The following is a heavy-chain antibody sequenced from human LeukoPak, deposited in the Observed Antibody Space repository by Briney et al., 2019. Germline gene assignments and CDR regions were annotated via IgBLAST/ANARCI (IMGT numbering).Heavy chain of an antibody. CDR2: IYYSGST. D-gene: IGHD6-13*01. J-gene: IGHJ1*01. Sequence: SETLSLTCTVSGGSISSDYWSWIRQPPGKGLEWIGYIYYSGSTNYNPSLKSRVTISVDTSKNQFSLKLSSVTAADTAVYYCARAAAAAPAEYFQHWGXGTLVTVS. V-gene: IGHV4-59*01. CDR3: ARAAAAAPAEYFQH. CDR1: GGSISSDY.